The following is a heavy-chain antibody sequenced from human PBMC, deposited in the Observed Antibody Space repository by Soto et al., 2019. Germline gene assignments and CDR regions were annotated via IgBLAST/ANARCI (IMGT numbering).Heavy chain of an antibody. V-gene: IGHV1-2*02. J-gene: IGHJ6*02. D-gene: IGHD3-10*01. CDR2: INPNSGGT. CDR1: GYTFSGFY. Sequence: ASVKVSCKASGYTFSGFYMHWVRQAPGQGLEWMGWINPNSGGTKSAEKFQGRVTMTRDTSISTAYMELSRLTSDDTAVYYCATDYHMVRGVRGGISYYYYGMDVWGQGTTVTVSS. CDR3: ATDYHMVRGVRGGISYYYYGMDV.